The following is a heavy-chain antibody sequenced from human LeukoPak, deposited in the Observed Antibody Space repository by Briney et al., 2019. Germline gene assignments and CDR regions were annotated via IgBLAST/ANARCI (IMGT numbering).Heavy chain of an antibody. CDR1: GGSFSSYY. V-gene: IGHV4-59*10. J-gene: IGHJ6*03. CDR3: ARAHQWELRIGYYYMDV. Sequence: PSETLSLTCAVYGGSFSSYYWSWIRQPAGKGLEWIGRIYTSGSTNYNPSLKSRVTMSVDTSKNQFSLKLSSVTAADTAVYYCARAHQWELRIGYYYMDVWGKGTTVTVSS. CDR2: IYTSGST. D-gene: IGHD1-26*01.